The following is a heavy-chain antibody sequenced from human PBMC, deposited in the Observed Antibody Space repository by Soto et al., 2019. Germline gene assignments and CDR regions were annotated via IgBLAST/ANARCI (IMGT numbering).Heavy chain of an antibody. V-gene: IGHV3-74*01. CDR2: INTDGSST. CDR3: TRDRGRGWFDP. CDR1: SSYW. D-gene: IGHD5-12*01. Sequence: PGGSLRLSCAAFSSYWMHWVRQAPGKGLVWVSRINTDGSSTNYADSVKGRFTISRDNAKNTLYLQLNSLRAEDTAVYYCTRDRGRGWFDPWGQGTLVTVSS. J-gene: IGHJ5*02.